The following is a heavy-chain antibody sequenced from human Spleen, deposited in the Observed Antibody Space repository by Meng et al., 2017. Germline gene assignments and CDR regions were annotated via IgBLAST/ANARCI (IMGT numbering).Heavy chain of an antibody. V-gene: IGHV4-39*07. CDR2: IYYSGST. Sequence: SETLSLTCTVSGGSISSSSYYWGWIRQPPGKGLEWIGSIYYSGSTYYNPSLKSRVTISVDTSKNQFSLKLSSVTAADTAVYYCARDLKAWLLLRSWYFDYWGQGTLVTVSS. CDR3: ARDLKAWLLLRSWYFDY. J-gene: IGHJ4*02. CDR1: GGSISSSSYY. D-gene: IGHD3-22*01.